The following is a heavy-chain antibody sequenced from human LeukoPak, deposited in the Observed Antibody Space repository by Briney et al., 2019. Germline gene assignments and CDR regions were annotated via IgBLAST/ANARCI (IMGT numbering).Heavy chain of an antibody. CDR3: ATGSRNHYDYSGYYNY. CDR1: GFTFSSYA. J-gene: IGHJ4*02. V-gene: IGHV3-64*01. D-gene: IGHD3-22*01. Sequence: PGGSLRLSCAASGFTFSSYAMHWVRQAPGKGLECVSAISSNGVSTYYANSVKGRFTISRDNSKNTLYLQMGSLRAEDVAVYYCATGSRNHYDYSGYYNYWGQGTLVAVSS. CDR2: ISSNGVST.